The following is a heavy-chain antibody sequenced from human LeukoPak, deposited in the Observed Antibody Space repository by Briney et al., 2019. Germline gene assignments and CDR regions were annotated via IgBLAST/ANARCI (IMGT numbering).Heavy chain of an antibody. D-gene: IGHD1-1*01. Sequence: PGGSLRLSCAASGFTFSSYTMNWFRQAPGKGLEWVSGISGVNTYYADSVKGRFTISRDNSKNVLYVQMNRLRAEDTAVYYCAKGGRTWDYWGQGTLVTVSS. CDR1: GFTFSSYT. CDR2: ISGVNT. J-gene: IGHJ4*02. V-gene: IGHV3-23*01. CDR3: AKGGRTWDY.